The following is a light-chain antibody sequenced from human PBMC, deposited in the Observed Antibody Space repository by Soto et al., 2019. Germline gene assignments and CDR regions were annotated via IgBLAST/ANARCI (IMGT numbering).Light chain of an antibody. CDR3: QQYGHSHPIT. V-gene: IGKV3-20*01. CDR1: QSLSRNHLGWY. Sequence: EIVLTQSPGTLSLSPGERATLSCRASQSLSRNHLGWYLAWYQQNPGQTPRLLIYGTSSRATGIPDRFSGSVSGTDFTLTISRLEPEDFAVYYCQQYGHSHPITFGQGTRLEIK. J-gene: IGKJ5*01. CDR2: GTS.